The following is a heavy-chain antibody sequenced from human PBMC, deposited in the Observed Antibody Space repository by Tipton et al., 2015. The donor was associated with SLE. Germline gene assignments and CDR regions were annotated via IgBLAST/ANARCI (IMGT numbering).Heavy chain of an antibody. J-gene: IGHJ4*02. CDR3: ATSRVATTFYFDY. Sequence: TLSLTCAVYGGTFSGNYWIWIRQPPGKGLEWIGEINHSGSTNYNPSLKSRVTISVDTSKNQFSLKLSSVTAADTAVYYCATSRVATTFYFDYWGQGTLVTVSS. CDR1: GGTFSGNY. CDR2: INHSGST. V-gene: IGHV4-34*08. D-gene: IGHD5-12*01.